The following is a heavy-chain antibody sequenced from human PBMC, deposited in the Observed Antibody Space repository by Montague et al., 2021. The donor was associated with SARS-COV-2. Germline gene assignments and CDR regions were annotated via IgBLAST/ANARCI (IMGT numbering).Heavy chain of an antibody. V-gene: IGHV4-34*01. Sequence: SETQSLACAVYGGSFSGYYWNWIRQPPGKGLEWIGEINHSGSANYNPSLKRRVTISVDMSKNQFSLKLNSVTAADTAVYYCARLGEGVVPAPILGVGPYYSYFYMDVWGKGATVTVSS. CDR3: ARLGEGVVPAPILGVGPYYSYFYMDV. J-gene: IGHJ6*03. CDR1: GGSFSGYY. CDR2: INHSGSA. D-gene: IGHD2-2*02.